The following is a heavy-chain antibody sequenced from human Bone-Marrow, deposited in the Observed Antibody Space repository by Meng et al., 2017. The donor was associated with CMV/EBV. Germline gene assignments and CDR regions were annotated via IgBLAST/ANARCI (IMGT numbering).Heavy chain of an antibody. CDR3: ASRDPGDY. CDR2: ISYDGSNK. D-gene: IGHD5-24*01. J-gene: IGHJ4*02. Sequence: GPLGESGGGVVHHGRSLGLCCAASGFTVSSYAMHLVRQAPGKGLEWVAVISYDGSNKYYADSVKGRFTISRDNSKNTLYLQMNSLRAEDTAVYYCASRDPGDYWGQGTLVTVSS. CDR1: GFTVSSYA. V-gene: IGHV3-30-3*01.